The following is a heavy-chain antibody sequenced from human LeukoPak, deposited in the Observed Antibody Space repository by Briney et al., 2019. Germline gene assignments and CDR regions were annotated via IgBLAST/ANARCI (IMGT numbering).Heavy chain of an antibody. D-gene: IGHD2-2*02. J-gene: IGHJ4*02. Sequence: ASVKVSCKASGYTFTSYGISWVRQAPGQGLEWMGWISAYNGNTNYAQKLQGRVTMTTDTSTSTAYMELRSLRSDDTAVYYCARVSSKLLYGDYLDYWGQGTLVTVSS. CDR1: GYTFTSYG. CDR3: ARVSSKLLYGDYLDY. CDR2: ISAYNGNT. V-gene: IGHV1-18*01.